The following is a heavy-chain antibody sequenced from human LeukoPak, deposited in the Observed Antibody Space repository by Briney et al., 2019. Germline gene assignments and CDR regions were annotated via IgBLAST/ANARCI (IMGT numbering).Heavy chain of an antibody. CDR3: ARGGYAGYDCDY. J-gene: IGHJ4*02. Sequence: GGSLRLSCAASGFSFSSYAMSWVRPAPGKGLEWVSYISTSPSTIYYADSVKGRFAISRDNAKNSVYLQMNSLRDEDTAVYYCARGGYAGYDCDYWGQGTLVTVSS. D-gene: IGHD5-12*01. CDR1: GFSFSSYA. V-gene: IGHV3-48*02. CDR2: ISTSPSTI.